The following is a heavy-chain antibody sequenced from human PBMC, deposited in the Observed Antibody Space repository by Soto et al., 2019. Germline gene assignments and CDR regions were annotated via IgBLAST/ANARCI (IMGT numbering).Heavy chain of an antibody. CDR1: GYTFTGYY. CDR2: INPNSGGT. Sequence: ASVKVSCKASGYTFTGYYMHWVRQAPGQGLEWMGWINPNSGGTNYAQKFQGRVTMTRDTSISTAYMELSRLRSDDTAVYYCARDPRAMVRGVISNWFDPWGQGTLVTVSS. CDR3: ARDPRAMVRGVISNWFDP. V-gene: IGHV1-2*02. D-gene: IGHD3-10*01. J-gene: IGHJ5*02.